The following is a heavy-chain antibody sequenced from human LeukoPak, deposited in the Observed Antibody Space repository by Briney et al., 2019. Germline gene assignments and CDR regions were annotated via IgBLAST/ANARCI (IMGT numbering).Heavy chain of an antibody. CDR1: GFTFTSSA. Sequence: GASVKVSCKASGFTFTSSALQWVRQARGQRLEWIGWIVVGSGNTNYAQKFQERVTITRDVSTSTAYMELSSLRSEDTAVYYCAAAGGSCSVWGFDIWGQGTVVTVSS. D-gene: IGHD2-15*01. CDR3: AAAGGSCSVWGFDI. CDR2: IVVGSGNT. J-gene: IGHJ3*02. V-gene: IGHV1-58*01.